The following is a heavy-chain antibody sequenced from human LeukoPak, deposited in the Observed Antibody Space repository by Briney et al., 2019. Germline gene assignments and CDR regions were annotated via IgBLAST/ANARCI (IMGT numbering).Heavy chain of an antibody. V-gene: IGHV4-59*08. J-gene: IGHJ4*02. Sequence: SETLSLTCTVSGGSISSYYWSWIRQPPGKGLEWIGYIYYSGSTYYNPSLKSRVTISVDTSKNQFSLKLSSVTAADTAVYYCARQRYSSSSLDYWGQGTLVTVSS. D-gene: IGHD6-6*01. CDR2: IYYSGST. CDR3: ARQRYSSSSLDY. CDR1: GGSISSYY.